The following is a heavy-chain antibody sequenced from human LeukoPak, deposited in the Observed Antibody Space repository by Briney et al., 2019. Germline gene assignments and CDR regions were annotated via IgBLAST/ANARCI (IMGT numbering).Heavy chain of an antibody. CDR2: ISSSSSTI. CDR3: ARDRTEVGARIYYFDY. Sequence: GGSLRLSCAASGFTFSSHAMNWVRQAPGKGLEWVSYISSSSSTIYYADSVKGRFTISRDNAKNSLYLQMNSLRAEDTAVYYCARDRTEVGARIYYFDYWGQGTLVTVSS. J-gene: IGHJ4*02. CDR1: GFTFSSHA. D-gene: IGHD1-26*01. V-gene: IGHV3-48*04.